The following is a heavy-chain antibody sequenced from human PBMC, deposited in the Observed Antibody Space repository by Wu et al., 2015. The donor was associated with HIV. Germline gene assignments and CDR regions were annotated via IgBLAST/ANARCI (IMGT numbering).Heavy chain of an antibody. J-gene: IGHJ6*02. CDR2: INPNSGGT. Sequence: QVQLVQSGAEVKKPGSSVRISCKASGYTFTNYYMHWVRQAPGQGLEWMGWINPNSGGTNYAQKFQGRVTMTRDTSISTAYMELSRLRSDDTAVYYCARAEESGSTHYYYYYGMDVWGQGTTVTVS. D-gene: IGHD1-26*01. CDR1: GYTFTNYY. CDR3: ARAEESGSTHYYYYYGMDV. V-gene: IGHV1-2*02.